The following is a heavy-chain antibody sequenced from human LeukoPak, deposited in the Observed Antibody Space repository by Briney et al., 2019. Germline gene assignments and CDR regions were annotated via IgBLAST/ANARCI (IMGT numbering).Heavy chain of an antibody. Sequence: SETLSLTCTVSGGSISSYYWSWIRQPPGKGLEWIGYIYYRGSTNYNPSLKSRVTISVDTSKNQFSLKLSSVTAADTAVYYCARVPRAVAAASDWGQGTLVTVSS. D-gene: IGHD6-19*01. J-gene: IGHJ4*02. V-gene: IGHV4-59*01. CDR3: ARVPRAVAAASD. CDR2: IYYRGST. CDR1: GGSISSYY.